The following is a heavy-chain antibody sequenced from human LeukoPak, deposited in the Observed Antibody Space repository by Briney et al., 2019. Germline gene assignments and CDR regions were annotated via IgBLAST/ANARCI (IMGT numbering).Heavy chain of an antibody. D-gene: IGHD3-9*01. CDR1: GGSFSGYY. V-gene: IGHV4-34*01. CDR3: ASSYRYFDWLFRY. J-gene: IGHJ4*02. Sequence: PSETLSLTCAVYGGSFSGYYWSWIRQPPGKGLEWIGEINHSGSTNYNPSLKSRVTISVDTSKNQFSLKLSSVTAADTAVYYCASSYRYFDWLFRYWGQGTLVTVSS. CDR2: INHSGST.